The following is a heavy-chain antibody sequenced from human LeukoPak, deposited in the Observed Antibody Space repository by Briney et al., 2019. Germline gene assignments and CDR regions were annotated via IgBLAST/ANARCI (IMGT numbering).Heavy chain of an antibody. D-gene: IGHD3-22*01. V-gene: IGHV3-30-3*01. CDR3: AKGSYYDSSGWFYFDY. CDR2: ISYDGSNK. Sequence: GRSLRLSCAASGFTFSSYAMHWVRQAPGKGLEWVAVISYDGSNKYYADSVKGRFTISRDNSKNTLYLQMNSLRAEDTAVYYCAKGSYYDSSGWFYFDYWGQGTLVTDSS. J-gene: IGHJ4*02. CDR1: GFTFSSYA.